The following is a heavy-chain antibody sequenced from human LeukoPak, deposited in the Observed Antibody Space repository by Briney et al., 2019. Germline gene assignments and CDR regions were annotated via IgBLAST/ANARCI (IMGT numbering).Heavy chain of an antibody. CDR3: AREYSSSPYYYYYMDV. D-gene: IGHD6-6*01. V-gene: IGHV3-30*19. CDR1: RFTFSSYG. CDR2: ISYDGNNK. Sequence: GGSLRLSCAASRFTFSSYGMHWVRQAPGKGLEWVAVISYDGNNKYDADSVKGRFTISRDNSKNTLYLQMNSLRAEDTAVYYCAREYSSSPYYYYYMDVWGKGTTVTVSS. J-gene: IGHJ6*03.